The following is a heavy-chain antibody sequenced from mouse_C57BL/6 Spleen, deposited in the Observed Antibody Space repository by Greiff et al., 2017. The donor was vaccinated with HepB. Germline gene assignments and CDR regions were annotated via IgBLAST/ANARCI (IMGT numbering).Heavy chain of an antibody. CDR2: ISYDGSN. V-gene: IGHV3-6*01. CDR3: ARDRDTRANYYFDY. D-gene: IGHD3-3*01. CDR1: GYSITSGYY. Sequence: EVQLVESGPGLVKPSQSLSLTCSVTGYSITSGYYWNWIRQFPGNKLEWMGYISYDGSNNYNPSLKNRISITRDTSKNQFFLKLNSVTTEDTATYYCARDRDTRANYYFDYWGQGTTLTVSP. J-gene: IGHJ2*01.